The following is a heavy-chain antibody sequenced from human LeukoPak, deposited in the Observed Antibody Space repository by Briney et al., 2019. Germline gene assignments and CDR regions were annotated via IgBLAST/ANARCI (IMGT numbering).Heavy chain of an antibody. CDR1: GFTFCSYW. Sequence: GGSLRLSCAASGFTFCSYWMNWARQAPGKGLEWVASINHNGNVNYYVDSVKGRFTISRDNAKNSLYLQMSNLRAEDTAVYFCARGGGLDVWGQGATVTVSS. V-gene: IGHV3-7*03. J-gene: IGHJ6*02. CDR2: INHNGNVN. D-gene: IGHD3-16*01. CDR3: ARGGGLDV.